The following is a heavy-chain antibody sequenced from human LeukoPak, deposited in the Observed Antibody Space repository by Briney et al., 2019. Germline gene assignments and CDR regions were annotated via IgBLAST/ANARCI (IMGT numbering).Heavy chain of an antibody. D-gene: IGHD2-15*01. J-gene: IGHJ6*02. CDR2: INHSGST. V-gene: IGHV4-34*01. CDR3: ARVGGYCSGGSCAYGMDV. Sequence: PSETLSLTCAVYGGSFSGYYWSWIRQPPGKGLEWIGEINHSGSTNYNPSLKSRVTISVDTSKNQFSLKLSSVTAADTAVYYCARVGGYCSGGSCAYGMDVWGQGTTVTVSS. CDR1: GGSFSGYY.